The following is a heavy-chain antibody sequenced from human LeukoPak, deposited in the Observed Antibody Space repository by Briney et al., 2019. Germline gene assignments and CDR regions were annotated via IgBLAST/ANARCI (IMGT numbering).Heavy chain of an antibody. CDR3: AKDGAYDSSGYCDY. D-gene: IGHD3-22*01. Sequence: PGGSLRLSCAASGFTFSSYGMSWVRQAPGKGLEWVSTISGSGGSTYYADSVKGRFTISRDNSKNTLYLQMNSLRAEDTALYYCAKDGAYDSSGYCDYWGQGTLVTVSS. CDR2: ISGSGGST. CDR1: GFTFSSYG. J-gene: IGHJ4*02. V-gene: IGHV3-23*01.